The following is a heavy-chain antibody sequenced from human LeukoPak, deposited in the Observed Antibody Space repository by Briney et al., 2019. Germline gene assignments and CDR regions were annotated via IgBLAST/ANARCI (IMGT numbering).Heavy chain of an antibody. V-gene: IGHV4-31*03. D-gene: IGHD6-19*01. CDR3: ARDLRAGKEYFQH. Sequence: SQTLSLTCTVSGGSISSGGYYWSWIRQHPGKGLEWIGYIYYSGSTYYNPSLKSRVTISVDTSKNQFSLKLSSVTAADTAVYYCARDLRAGKEYFQHWGQGTLVTVSS. J-gene: IGHJ1*01. CDR1: GGSISSGGYY. CDR2: IYYSGST.